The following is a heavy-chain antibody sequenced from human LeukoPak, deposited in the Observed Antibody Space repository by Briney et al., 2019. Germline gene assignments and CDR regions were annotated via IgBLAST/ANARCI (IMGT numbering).Heavy chain of an antibody. CDR2: IYYSGST. D-gene: IGHD5-24*01. CDR1: GGSISSYY. J-gene: IGHJ4*02. CDR3: ARKRDGYNFDY. Sequence: SETLSLTCTVSGGSISSYYWSWIRQPPGKGLEWIGYIYYSGSTNYNPSLKSRVTILVDTSKNQFSLKLSSVTAADTAVYYCARKRDGYNFDYWGQGTLVTVSS. V-gene: IGHV4-59*01.